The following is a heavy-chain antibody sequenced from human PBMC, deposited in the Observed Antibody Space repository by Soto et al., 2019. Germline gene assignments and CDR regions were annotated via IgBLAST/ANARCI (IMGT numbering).Heavy chain of an antibody. CDR3: ARIAITVTTEWGALDA. CDR1: GFTFSSFD. CDR2: INPAADVS. J-gene: IGHJ3*01. Sequence: EVQLLESGGGLVQPGGSLRLSCAASGFTFSSFDMNWVRQAPGKGLEWVSTINPAADVSHYTDSVKGRFTISRDNFRTTQHLQMDSVRGEYTTVYFFARIAITVTTEWGALDAWGQSTAVTVSS. D-gene: IGHD1-20*01. V-gene: IGHV3-23*01.